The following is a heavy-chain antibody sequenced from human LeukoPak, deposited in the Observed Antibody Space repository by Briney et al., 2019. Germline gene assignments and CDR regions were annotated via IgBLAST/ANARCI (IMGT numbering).Heavy chain of an antibody. Sequence: GGSLRLSCAASGFTFSSYSMNWVRQAPGKGLEWVSSISSSSSYIYYADSVKGRFTISRDNAKNSLYLQMNSLRAEDTAVYYCARELFGGSNPPLDYWGQGTLVTVSS. CDR2: ISSSSSYI. V-gene: IGHV3-21*01. CDR3: ARELFGGSNPPLDY. J-gene: IGHJ4*02. CDR1: GFTFSSYS. D-gene: IGHD4-11*01.